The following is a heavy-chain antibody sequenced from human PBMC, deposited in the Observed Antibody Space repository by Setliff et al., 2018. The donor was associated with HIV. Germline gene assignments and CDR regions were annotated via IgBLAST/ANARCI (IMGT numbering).Heavy chain of an antibody. Sequence: PGGSLRLSCAASGFSFSNYWMNWVRQVPGKGLEWVANINQDGSEKKYVDSMKGRLTISRDNAKNSLYLQMNSLGADDTAAYLCARMGIWSAPNYYYIDVWGKGTTVTVSS. D-gene: IGHD3-3*01. J-gene: IGHJ6*03. V-gene: IGHV3-7*03. CDR3: ARMGIWSAPNYYYIDV. CDR2: INQDGSEK. CDR1: GFSFSNYW.